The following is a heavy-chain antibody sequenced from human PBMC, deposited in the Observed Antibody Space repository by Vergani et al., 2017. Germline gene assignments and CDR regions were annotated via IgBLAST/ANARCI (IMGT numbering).Heavy chain of an antibody. CDR1: GGSISSYY. J-gene: IGHJ6*03. CDR3: ARVGAGTPNYYYYYMDV. CDR2: IYTSGST. D-gene: IGHD6-19*01. V-gene: IGHV4-4*07. Sequence: QVQLQESGPGLVKPSETLSLTCTVSGGSISSYYWSWIRQPAGKGLERIGRIYTSGSTNYNPSLKSRVTMSVDTSKNQFSLKLSSVTAADTAVYYCARVGAGTPNYYYYYMDVWGKGTTVTVSS.